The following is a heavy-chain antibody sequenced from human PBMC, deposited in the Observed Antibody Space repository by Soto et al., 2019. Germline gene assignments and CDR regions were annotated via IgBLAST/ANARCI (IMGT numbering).Heavy chain of an antibody. CDR1: GFTVSRNY. J-gene: IGHJ4*02. V-gene: IGHV3-66*01. CDR2: IASGDRT. CDR3: ASGYCSGGSCYPAY. D-gene: IGHD2-15*01. Sequence: EVQLVESGGGLVQPGGSLRLSCAASGFTVSRNYMTWVRQAPGEGPEWVSTIASGDRTYYGDSVKGRFTISRDNSKNTLYLQRNSLRADDTAVYYGASGYCSGGSCYPAYWGQGTLVTVSS.